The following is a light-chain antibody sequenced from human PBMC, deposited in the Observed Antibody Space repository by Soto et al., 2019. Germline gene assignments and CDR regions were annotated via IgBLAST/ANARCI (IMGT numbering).Light chain of an antibody. CDR3: QQCFSQPLT. J-gene: IGKJ4*01. Sequence: DIQMTQSPSSLSASVGDRVTITCRASQSVSTFVSWFQWKAGKAPQPLIYAASSFQSWVPSRFSGSGSGTDFTLIITSLQPDDFATNYCQQCFSQPLTFGGGTKVEVK. CDR1: QSVSTF. V-gene: IGKV1-39*01. CDR2: AAS.